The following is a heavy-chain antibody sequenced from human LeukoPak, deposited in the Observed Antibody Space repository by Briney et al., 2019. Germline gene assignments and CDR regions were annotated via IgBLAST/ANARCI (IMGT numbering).Heavy chain of an antibody. CDR1: GGSFGTYY. Sequence: SETLSLTCAVYGGSFGTYYWTWIRQPPGKGLEWIGEITQSRSTNYNPSLKSRVTISLDTAKNQFSLKLSSVTAADTAVYYCARTFGSGTYYGNYYYYMDVWGKGTTVTVSS. J-gene: IGHJ6*03. CDR2: ITQSRST. V-gene: IGHV4-34*01. CDR3: ARTFGSGTYYGNYYYYMDV. D-gene: IGHD3-10*01.